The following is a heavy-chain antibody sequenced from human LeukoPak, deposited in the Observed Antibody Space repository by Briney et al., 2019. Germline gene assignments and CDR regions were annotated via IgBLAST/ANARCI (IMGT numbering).Heavy chain of an antibody. CDR3: AKASYYYGSGSLGALYYYYMDV. D-gene: IGHD3-10*01. CDR1: GFTFSSYA. J-gene: IGHJ6*03. Sequence: PGGSLRLSCAASGFTFSSYAMSWVRQAPGKGLEWVSAISGSGGSTYYADSVKGRFTISRDNSKNTLYLQMNSLRAEGTAVYYCAKASYYYGSGSLGALYYYYMDVWGKGTTVTVSS. CDR2: ISGSGGST. V-gene: IGHV3-23*01.